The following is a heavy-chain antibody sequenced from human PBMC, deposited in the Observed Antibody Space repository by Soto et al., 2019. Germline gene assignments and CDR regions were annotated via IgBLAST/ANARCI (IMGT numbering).Heavy chain of an antibody. J-gene: IGHJ4*02. CDR3: ARDPYSADGFGYGSFDY. D-gene: IGHD5-18*01. CDR2: IKQDGSAT. Sequence: GGSLRLSCTATGLTFSSYWMTWVRQAPGRGLEWVANIKQDGSATHYVNSVKGRFTISRDNAKNSLYLQMHGLTADDTAVYYCARDPYSADGFGYGSFDYWGPGTLVTVSS. CDR1: GLTFSSYW. V-gene: IGHV3-7*03.